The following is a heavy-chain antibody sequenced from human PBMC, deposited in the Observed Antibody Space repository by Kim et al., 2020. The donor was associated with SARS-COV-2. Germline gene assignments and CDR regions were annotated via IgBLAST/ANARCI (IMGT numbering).Heavy chain of an antibody. Sequence: SQTLSLTCVISGDSLSSNTVAWSWIRQSPSSGLEWLGRTYYRSKWSSDYAVSVKSRIIINAEPSKNQFSLHLNSVTPDDTATYYCVRYSGWYYFDYWGQG. CDR2: TYYRSKWSS. D-gene: IGHD6-13*01. J-gene: IGHJ4*02. CDR1: GDSLSSNTVA. V-gene: IGHV6-1*01. CDR3: VRYSGWYYFDY.